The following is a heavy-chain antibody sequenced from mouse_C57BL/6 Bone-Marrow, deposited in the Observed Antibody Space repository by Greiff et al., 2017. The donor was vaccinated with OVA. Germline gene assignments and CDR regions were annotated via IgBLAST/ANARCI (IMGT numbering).Heavy chain of an antibody. J-gene: IGHJ3*01. D-gene: IGHD3-2*02. CDR2: ISGGGGNT. V-gene: IGHV5-9*01. Sequence: EVQLVESGGGLVKPGVSLKLSCAASGFTFSSYTMSWVRQTPEKRLEWVATISGGGGNTYYPDSVKGRFTISRDNAKNTLYLQMSSLRSEDTALYYCAPSAQAKAWFAYWGQGTLVTVSA. CDR3: APSAQAKAWFAY. CDR1: GFTFSSYT.